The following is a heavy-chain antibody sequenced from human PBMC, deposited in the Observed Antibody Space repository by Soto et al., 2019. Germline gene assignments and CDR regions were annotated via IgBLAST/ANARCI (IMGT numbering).Heavy chain of an antibody. CDR1: GFTFSSYA. CDR3: ARDYADYGTHYYYGMDV. V-gene: IGHV3-30-3*01. D-gene: IGHD4-17*01. CDR2: ISYDGSNK. Sequence: GESLKISCAASGFTFSSYAMHWVRQAPGKGLEWVAVISYDGSNKYYADSVKGRFTISRDNSKNTLYLQMNSLRAEDTAVYYCARDYADYGTHYYYGMDVWGQGTTVTVSS. J-gene: IGHJ6*02.